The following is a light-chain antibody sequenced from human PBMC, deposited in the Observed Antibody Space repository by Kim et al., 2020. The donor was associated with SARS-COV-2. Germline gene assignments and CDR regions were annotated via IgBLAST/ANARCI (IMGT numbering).Light chain of an antibody. V-gene: IGKV1-6*01. CDR1: QDIKID. CDR2: AAS. CDR3: LQDYTYPHT. J-gene: IGKJ2*01. Sequence: SASVGDRVTITCRASQDIKIDVGWYQQKVGKAPRLLIYAASDLQSGVPSRFSGSGSGTDFTLTITSLQPEDFATYYCLQDYTYPHTFGQGTRLEI.